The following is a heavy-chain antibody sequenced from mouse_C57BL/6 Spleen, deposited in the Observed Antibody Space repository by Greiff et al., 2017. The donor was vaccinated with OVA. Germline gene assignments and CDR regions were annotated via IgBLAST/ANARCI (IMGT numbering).Heavy chain of an antibody. J-gene: IGHJ1*03. CDR1: GYTFTSYW. CDR3: ARSDYGSGGGGYFDV. D-gene: IGHD1-1*01. CDR2: IYPGSGST. V-gene: IGHV1-55*01. Sequence: QVQLQQPGAELVKPGASVKMSCKASGYTFTSYWITWVKQRPGQGLEWIGDIYPGSGSTNYNEKFKSKATLTVDTSSSTAYMQLNSLTSEDSAVYYCARSDYGSGGGGYFDVWGTGTTVTVSS.